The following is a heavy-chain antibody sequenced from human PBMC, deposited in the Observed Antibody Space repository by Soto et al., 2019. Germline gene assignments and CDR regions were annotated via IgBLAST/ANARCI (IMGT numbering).Heavy chain of an antibody. CDR2: IIPIFGTA. V-gene: IGHV1-69*13. Sequence: RASVKVSCKASGGTFSSYAISWVRQAPGQGLEWMGGIIPIFGTANYAQKFQGRVTITADESTSTAYMELSSLRSEDTAVYYCARKDTAMVAYDYWGQGTLVTVSS. CDR1: GGTFSSYA. D-gene: IGHD5-18*01. CDR3: ARKDTAMVAYDY. J-gene: IGHJ4*02.